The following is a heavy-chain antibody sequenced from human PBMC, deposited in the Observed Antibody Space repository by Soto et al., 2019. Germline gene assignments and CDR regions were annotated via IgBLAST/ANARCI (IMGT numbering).Heavy chain of an antibody. CDR1: GGTFGSQG. CDR2: FIAMLGTP. CDR3: ARGAMANFDY. Sequence: SVKVSCKASGGTFGSQGIAWVRQAPGQGLEWMGGFIAMLGTPTYAKKVQGRATITAGESLSSSYLELRSLRSEDTGVYFCARGAMANFDYWGQGTVVTVSS. V-gene: IGHV1-69*13. D-gene: IGHD5-18*01. J-gene: IGHJ4*02.